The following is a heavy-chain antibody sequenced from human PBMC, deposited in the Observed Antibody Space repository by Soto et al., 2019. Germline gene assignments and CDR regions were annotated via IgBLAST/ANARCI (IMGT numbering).Heavy chain of an antibody. Sequence: GGSLRLSCASSGCTFSSYSMNWVRHAPCKGLDLVSSISSSSSYIYYAYSLKGRFTISGDNAKNSLYLHMNSLRAEDTAVYYCARDRGIFGVAPRHDYWGQGTLVTVSS. V-gene: IGHV3-21*01. CDR2: ISSSSSYI. CDR3: ARDRGIFGVAPRHDY. D-gene: IGHD3-3*01. CDR1: GCTFSSYS. J-gene: IGHJ4*02.